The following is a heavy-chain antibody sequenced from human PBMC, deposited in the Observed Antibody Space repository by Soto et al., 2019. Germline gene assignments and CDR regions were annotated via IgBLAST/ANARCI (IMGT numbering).Heavy chain of an antibody. V-gene: IGHV2-5*02. CDR3: AHRRSSSWYRGHAEYFQH. CDR2: IYWDDDK. Sequence: QITLKESGPTLVKPTQTLTLTCTFSGFSLSTSGVGVGWIRQPPGKALEWLALIYWDDDKRYSPSLKSRLTITTDTSKSQVVLTMTNIDPVDTATYYCAHRRSSSWYRGHAEYFQHWGQGTLVTVSS. D-gene: IGHD6-13*01. J-gene: IGHJ1*01. CDR1: GFSLSTSGVG.